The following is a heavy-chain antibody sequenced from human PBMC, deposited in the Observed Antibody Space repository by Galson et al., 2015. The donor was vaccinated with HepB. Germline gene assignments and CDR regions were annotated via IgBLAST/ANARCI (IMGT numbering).Heavy chain of an antibody. J-gene: IGHJ4*02. CDR3: ARQTTAMEPFDY. V-gene: IGHV5-10-1*01. Sequence: QSGAEVKKPGESLRISCKGSGYSFTSYWISWVRQMPGKGLEWMGRIDPSDSYTNYSPSFQGHVTISADKSISTAYLQWSSLKASDPAMYYWARQTTAMEPFDYWGQGPLVTVSS. CDR2: IDPSDSYT. D-gene: IGHD5-18*01. CDR1: GYSFTSYW.